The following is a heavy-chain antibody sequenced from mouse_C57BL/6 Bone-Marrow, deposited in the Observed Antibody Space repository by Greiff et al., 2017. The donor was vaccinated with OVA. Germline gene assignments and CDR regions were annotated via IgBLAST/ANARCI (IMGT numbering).Heavy chain of an antibody. CDR1: GYSFTGYY. CDR2: IYPYNGVS. Sequence: VQLQQSGPELEKPGASVKISCKASGYSFTGYYMHWVKQSHGNILDWIGYIYPYNGVSSYNQKFKGKATLTVDKSSSTAYMELRSLTSEDSAVYYCARGGKTGTRYFDVWGTGTTVTVSS. J-gene: IGHJ1*03. V-gene: IGHV1-31*01. CDR3: ARGGKTGTRYFDV. D-gene: IGHD4-1*01.